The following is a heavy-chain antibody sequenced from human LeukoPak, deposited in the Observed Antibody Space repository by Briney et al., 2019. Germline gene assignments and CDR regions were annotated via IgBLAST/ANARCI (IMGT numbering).Heavy chain of an antibody. CDR1: GGSISSYY. D-gene: IGHD3-22*01. V-gene: IGHV4-59*08. Sequence: SDTLSLTCTVSGGSISSYYWSWIRQPPGEGLEGIGYIYYSGSTNYNPSLKSRVTISVDTSKNQFSLKLSSVTAADTAVYYCARLGDSSGPRDYWGQGTLVTVSS. CDR3: ARLGDSSGPRDY. J-gene: IGHJ4*02. CDR2: IYYSGST.